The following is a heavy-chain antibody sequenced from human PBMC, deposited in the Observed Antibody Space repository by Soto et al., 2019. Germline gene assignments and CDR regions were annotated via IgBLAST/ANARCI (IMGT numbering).Heavy chain of an antibody. Sequence: SETLSLTCTVSGGSISAYFWTWIRQPPGKGLEWIGSIYNSGSANYNPSLKSRVTASVDTSKKQFSLKLSSVTAADTAVYYCARLGQYCSSNDCYIDYWGQGTLVTVSS. CDR2: IYNSGSA. CDR3: ARLGQYCSSNDCYIDY. V-gene: IGHV4-59*08. CDR1: GGSISAYF. J-gene: IGHJ4*02. D-gene: IGHD2-2*02.